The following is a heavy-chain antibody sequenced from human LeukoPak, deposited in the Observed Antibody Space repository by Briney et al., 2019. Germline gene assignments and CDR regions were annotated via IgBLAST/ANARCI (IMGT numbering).Heavy chain of an antibody. Sequence: PSETLSLTCSVSGGSISSYYWSWIRQPPGKGLEWIGYIYYSGGTNYNPSLKSRVTISVDTSKSQFSLKLSSVTAADTAVYYCATYSGSYGVSDYWGQGTLVTVSS. D-gene: IGHD1-26*01. CDR2: IYYSGGT. CDR3: ATYSGSYGVSDY. J-gene: IGHJ4*02. V-gene: IGHV4-59*01. CDR1: GGSISSYY.